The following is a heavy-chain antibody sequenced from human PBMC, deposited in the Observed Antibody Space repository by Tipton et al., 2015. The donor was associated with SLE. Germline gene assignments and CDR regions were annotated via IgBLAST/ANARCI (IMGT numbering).Heavy chain of an antibody. V-gene: IGHV4-59*08. CDR2: IYYSGST. J-gene: IGHJ5*02. CDR3: ARAGEGIAA. Sequence: TLSLTCAVYGGSFSGYYWSWIRQPPGKGLEWIGYIYYSGSTNYNPSLKSRVTISVDTSKNQFSLKLSSVTAADTAVYYCARAGEGIAAWGQGTLVTVSS. CDR1: GGSFSGYY. D-gene: IGHD6-13*01.